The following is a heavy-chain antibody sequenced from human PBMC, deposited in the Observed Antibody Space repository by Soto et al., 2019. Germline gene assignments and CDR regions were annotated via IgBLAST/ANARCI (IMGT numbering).Heavy chain of an antibody. CDR1: GFTFSSYA. CDR2: ILYDGRNK. V-gene: IGHV3-30*04. J-gene: IGHJ3*02. CDR3: AREAEAFDI. Sequence: GGSLRLSCAASGFTFSSYAMHWVRQAPGKGPEWVAVILYDGRNKYYADSVKGRFTISRDNSKNTLYLQMNSLRGEDTAVYYCAREAEAFDIWGQGTMVTVSS.